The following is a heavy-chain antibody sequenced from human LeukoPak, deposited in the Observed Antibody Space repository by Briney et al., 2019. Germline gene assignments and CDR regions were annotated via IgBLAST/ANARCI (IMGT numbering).Heavy chain of an antibody. CDR3: AKHHIVVVPAASGNWFDP. J-gene: IGHJ5*02. CDR1: GFTFSSYG. V-gene: IGHV3-30*02. CDR2: IWYDGSNK. D-gene: IGHD2-2*01. Sequence: GGSLRLSCAASGFTFSSYGMHWVRQAPGKGLEWVAVIWYDGSNKYYADSVKGRFTISRDNSKNTLYLQMNSLRAEDTAVYYCAKHHIVVVPAASGNWFDPWGQGTLVTVSS.